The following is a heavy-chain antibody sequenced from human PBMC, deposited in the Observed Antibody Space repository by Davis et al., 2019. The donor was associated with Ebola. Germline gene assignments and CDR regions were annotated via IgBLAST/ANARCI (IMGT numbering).Heavy chain of an antibody. CDR1: GFTFSNYG. D-gene: IGHD3-22*01. Sequence: PGGSLRLSCAGSGFTFSNYGMNWVRQAPGKGLEWVSGISGSGDSTYYADSVKGRFTISRDNAKNSLYLQMNSLRAEDTAVYYCARDRSPYYYDNSPFDYWGQGTLVTVSS. J-gene: IGHJ4*02. V-gene: IGHV3-48*03. CDR2: ISGSGDST. CDR3: ARDRSPYYYDNSPFDY.